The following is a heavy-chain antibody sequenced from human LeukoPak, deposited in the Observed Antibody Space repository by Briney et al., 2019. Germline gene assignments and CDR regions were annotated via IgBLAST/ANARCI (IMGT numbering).Heavy chain of an antibody. CDR3: ARDPSDFWSGYSAGDAFDI. CDR2: ISYDGSNK. D-gene: IGHD3-3*01. CDR1: GFTFSSYA. J-gene: IGHJ3*02. V-gene: IGHV3-30*09. Sequence: GGSLRLSCAASGFTFSSYAMHWVRQAPGKGLEWVAVISYDGSNKYYADSVKGRFAISRDNSKNTLYLQMNSLRAEDTAVYYCARDPSDFWSGYSAGDAFDIWGQGTMVTVSS.